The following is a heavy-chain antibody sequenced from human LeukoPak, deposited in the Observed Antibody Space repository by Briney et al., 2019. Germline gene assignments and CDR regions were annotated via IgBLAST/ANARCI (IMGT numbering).Heavy chain of an antibody. V-gene: IGHV4-34*01. CDR2: INHSGST. CDR1: GGSFSGYY. CDR3: ARFTKLKNYSSSYFDY. Sequence: PSETLSLTCAVYGGSFSGYYWSWIRQPPEKGLEWIGEINHSGSTNYNPSLKSRVTISVDTSKNQFSLKLSSVTAADTAVYYCARFTKLKNYSSSYFDYWGQGTLVTVSS. D-gene: IGHD6-6*01. J-gene: IGHJ4*02.